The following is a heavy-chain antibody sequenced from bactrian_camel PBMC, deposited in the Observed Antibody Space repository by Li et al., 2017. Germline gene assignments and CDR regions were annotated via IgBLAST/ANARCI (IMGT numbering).Heavy chain of an antibody. J-gene: IGHJ4*01. V-gene: IGHV3S28*01. CDR1: GFTFSFDT. CDR2: IDTRGIST. Sequence: GDLVQPGGSLRLSCAASGFTFSFDTMGWVRQAPGKGLEWVSAIDTRGISTSFADSVKGRFTISRDNAKNTLYLQMNHLKTEDTAVYYCAATDGWVPSSLGQGTQVTVS. D-gene: IGHD5*01.